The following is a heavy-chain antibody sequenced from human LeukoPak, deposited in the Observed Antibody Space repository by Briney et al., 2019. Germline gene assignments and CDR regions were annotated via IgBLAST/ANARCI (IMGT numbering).Heavy chain of an antibody. CDR2: IYSGGST. D-gene: IGHD6-13*01. Sequence: GGSLRLSCAASGFTVSSNYMSWVRQAPGKGLEWVSVIYSGGSTYYADSVKGRFTISRDNSKNTLYLQMNSLRAEDTAVYYCARVQQLVVGWFDPWGQGTLVTVSS. CDR3: ARVQQLVVGWFDP. J-gene: IGHJ5*02. CDR1: GFTVSSNY. V-gene: IGHV3-53*01.